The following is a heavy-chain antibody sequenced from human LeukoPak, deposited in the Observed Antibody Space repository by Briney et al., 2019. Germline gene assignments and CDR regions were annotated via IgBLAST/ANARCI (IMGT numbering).Heavy chain of an antibody. CDR3: ARYCSSTSCYNAGAFDI. CDR1: GFTFSDHW. J-gene: IGHJ3*02. D-gene: IGHD2-2*01. CDR2: IRQDGNEK. Sequence: GGSLRLSCVASGFTFSDHWMHWVRQAPGKGLEWVANIRQDGNEKKYVDSVKGRFTISRDNAKNSLYLQMNSLRAEDTAVYYCARYCSSTSCYNAGAFDIWGQGTMVTVSS. V-gene: IGHV3-7*01.